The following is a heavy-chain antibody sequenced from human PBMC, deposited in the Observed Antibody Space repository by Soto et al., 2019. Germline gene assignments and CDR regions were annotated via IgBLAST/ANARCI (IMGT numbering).Heavy chain of an antibody. J-gene: IGHJ4*02. Sequence: QVQLVESGGGVVQPGRSLRLSCAASGFTFSSYGMHWVRQAPGKGLEWVAVIWDDGSNKYYADSVKGRFTISRDNYKNTLYLQMNILRADDTDVYYCASGYGDYGLHYFDYWGQGTLVTVSS. D-gene: IGHD4-17*01. V-gene: IGHV3-33*01. CDR1: GFTFSSYG. CDR2: IWDDGSNK. CDR3: ASGYGDYGLHYFDY.